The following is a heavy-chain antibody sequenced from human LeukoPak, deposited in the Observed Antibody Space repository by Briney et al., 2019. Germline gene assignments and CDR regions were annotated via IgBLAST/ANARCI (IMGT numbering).Heavy chain of an antibody. Sequence: ASVKVSCKVSGYTLTELSMHWVRQAPGKGLEWMGGFDPEDGETIYAQKFQGRVIMTEDTSTDTAYMELSSLRSEDTAVYYCATLYGSENKKMDWFDPWGQGTLVTVSS. D-gene: IGHD3-10*01. CDR1: GYTLTELS. J-gene: IGHJ5*02. V-gene: IGHV1-24*01. CDR3: ATLYGSENKKMDWFDP. CDR2: FDPEDGET.